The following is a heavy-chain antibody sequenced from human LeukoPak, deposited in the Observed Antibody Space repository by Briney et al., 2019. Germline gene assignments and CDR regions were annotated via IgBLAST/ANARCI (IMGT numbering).Heavy chain of an antibody. Sequence: PGGSLRLSCAASGFIFSRYSMTWVRQAPGKGLEWVSSISSSSEYIYYVDSMKGRFTISRDNAKNSVYLQMNSLRAEDTAVYYCATVSGSISWHFDHWGQGILVTVSS. D-gene: IGHD6-13*01. J-gene: IGHJ4*02. CDR3: ATVSGSISWHFDH. V-gene: IGHV3-21*01. CDR2: ISSSSEYI. CDR1: GFIFSRYS.